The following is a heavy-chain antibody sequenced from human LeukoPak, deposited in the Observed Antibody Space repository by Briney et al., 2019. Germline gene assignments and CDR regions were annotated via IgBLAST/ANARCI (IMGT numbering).Heavy chain of an antibody. J-gene: IGHJ5*02. CDR3: AKDISSGDGPFDP. D-gene: IGHD5-24*01. V-gene: IGHV3-43*01. Sequence: GGSLRLSCAASGFTFDDYTMHWVRQAPGKGLEWVSLISWDGGSTYYADSVKGRFIISRDNSKNSLYLQVNSLRTEDTALYYCAKDISSGDGPFDPWGQGTLVTVSS. CDR1: GFTFDDYT. CDR2: ISWDGGST.